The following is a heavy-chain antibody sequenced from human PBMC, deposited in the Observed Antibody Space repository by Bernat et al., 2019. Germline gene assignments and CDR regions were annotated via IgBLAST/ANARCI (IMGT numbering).Heavy chain of an antibody. V-gene: IGHV3-66*04. D-gene: IGHD3-3*01. Sequence: EVQLVESGGGLVQPGGSLRLSCAASGFTVSSNYMSWVRQAPGKGLEWVSIVYSDGSTYYADSVKGRFTSSRDNSKNTLFLQMSSLRVDDMALYYCARQDDFWSGFVVWGQGTLVTVSS. CDR2: VYSDGST. CDR3: ARQDDFWSGFVV. J-gene: IGHJ5*02. CDR1: GFTVSSNY.